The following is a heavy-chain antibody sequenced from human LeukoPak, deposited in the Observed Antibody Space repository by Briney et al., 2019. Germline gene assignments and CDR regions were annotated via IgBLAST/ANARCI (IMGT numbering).Heavy chain of an antibody. CDR2: IYYSGST. CDR1: GGSISSSSYY. J-gene: IGHJ4*02. Sequence: SETLSLTCTVSGGSISSSSYYSGWIRQPPGKGPEWIGSIYYSGSTYYNPSLKSRVTISVDTSKNQFSLKLSSVTAVDTAVYYCARGYSSGGDGFDYWGQGTLVTVSS. CDR3: ARGYSSGGDGFDY. V-gene: IGHV4-39*01. D-gene: IGHD6-19*01.